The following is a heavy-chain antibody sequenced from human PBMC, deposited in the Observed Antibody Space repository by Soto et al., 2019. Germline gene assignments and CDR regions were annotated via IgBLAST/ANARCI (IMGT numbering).Heavy chain of an antibody. V-gene: IGHV4-4*02. D-gene: IGHD3-22*01. CDR2: IYHSGST. J-gene: IGHJ5*02. CDR3: ARAVNYYDSSGYKNWFDP. CDR1: GGSISSSNW. Sequence: SETLSLSCAVSGGSISSSNWWSWVRQPAGKGLEWIGEIYHSGSTNYNPSLKSRVTISVDKSKNQFSLKLSSVTAADTAVYYCARAVNYYDSSGYKNWFDPWGQGTLVTVSS.